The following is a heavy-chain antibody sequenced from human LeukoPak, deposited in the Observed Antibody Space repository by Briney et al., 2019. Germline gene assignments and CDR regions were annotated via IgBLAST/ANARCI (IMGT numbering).Heavy chain of an antibody. CDR2: INPNSGDT. CDR3: ARDYYDSSGYAEYFQH. V-gene: IGHV1-2*02. Sequence: ASVKVSCKASGYTFTGYYIHWVRQAPGQGLEWMGWINPNSGDTNYEQKFQGRVAMTRDTSISTAYMELTRLKSDDTAVYYCARDYYDSSGYAEYFQHWGQGTLVTVSS. CDR1: GYTFTGYY. J-gene: IGHJ1*01. D-gene: IGHD3-22*01.